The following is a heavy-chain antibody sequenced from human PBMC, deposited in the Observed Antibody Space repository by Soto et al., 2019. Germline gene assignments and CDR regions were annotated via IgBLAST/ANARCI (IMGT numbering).Heavy chain of an antibody. CDR3: ARSWVTGKGGIDV. CDR2: INGYTGNT. Sequence: ASVKVSCKASGYTLTGCYMRWVRQAPGQGLEWMGWINGYTGNTNYAQKFQGRVTMTTDTSTNTAYLDLWTLISDDTAVYYCARSWVTGKGGIDVWGQGTTVTVS. CDR1: GYTLTGCY. J-gene: IGHJ6*02. V-gene: IGHV1-18*04. D-gene: IGHD3-16*01.